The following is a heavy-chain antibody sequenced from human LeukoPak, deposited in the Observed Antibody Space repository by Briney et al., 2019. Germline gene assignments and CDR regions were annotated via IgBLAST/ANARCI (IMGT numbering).Heavy chain of an antibody. CDR3: ASGEQWLVTAFARY. Sequence: GASVKVSCKASGYTFTSYDINWVRQATGQGLEWMGWMNPNSGNTGYAQKFQGRVTITADESTSTAYMELSSLRSEDTAVYYCASGEQWLVTAFARYWGQGTLVTVSS. V-gene: IGHV1-8*01. D-gene: IGHD6-19*01. CDR2: MNPNSGNT. J-gene: IGHJ4*02. CDR1: GYTFTSYD.